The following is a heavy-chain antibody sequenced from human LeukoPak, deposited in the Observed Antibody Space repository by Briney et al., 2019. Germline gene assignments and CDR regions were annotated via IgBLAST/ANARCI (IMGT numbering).Heavy chain of an antibody. J-gene: IGHJ4*02. CDR2: LSSSSIYI. CDR3: ARARRVVVDYFDY. Sequence: SGGSLRLSCAASGLTFSSYSMNWVRQAPGQGLEWVSSLSSSSIYIYYADSVKGRFTISRDNAKNSLYLQMNSLRAEDTAVYYCARARRVVVDYFDYWGQGTLVTVSS. V-gene: IGHV3-21*01. D-gene: IGHD2-15*01. CDR1: GLTFSSYS.